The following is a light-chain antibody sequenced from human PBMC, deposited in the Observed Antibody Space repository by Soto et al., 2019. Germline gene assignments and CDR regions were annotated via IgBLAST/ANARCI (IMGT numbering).Light chain of an antibody. CDR3: QQYNNWYT. CDR2: KAS. J-gene: IGKJ2*01. V-gene: IGKV1-5*03. Sequence: DIQMTQSPSTLSASVGDRVTITCRASQSISNWLAWYQQKPGKAPKLLIYKASSLESGVPSRFSGSGSGTEFTLNISSLQPDDFATYYCQQYNNWYTFGQGTKLEIK. CDR1: QSISNW.